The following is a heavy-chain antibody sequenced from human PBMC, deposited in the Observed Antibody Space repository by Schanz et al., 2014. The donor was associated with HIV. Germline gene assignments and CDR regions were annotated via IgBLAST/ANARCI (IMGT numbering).Heavy chain of an antibody. Sequence: EVQLLESGGGLVQPGGSLRLSCAASTFTFNNYDMGWVRQAPGKGLEWVSGISGNGGSTYHADSVKGRFTISRDNSKNTLYLQMDRLSDDDTSVYYCARGYWKYVNYWGQGTRVTVS. CDR3: ARGYWKYVNY. J-gene: IGHJ4*02. D-gene: IGHD1-7*01. CDR1: TFTFNNYD. V-gene: IGHV3-23*01. CDR2: ISGNGGST.